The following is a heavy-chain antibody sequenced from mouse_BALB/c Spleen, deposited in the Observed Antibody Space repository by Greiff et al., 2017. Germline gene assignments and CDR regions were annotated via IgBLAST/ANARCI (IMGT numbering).Heavy chain of an antibody. CDR1: GFDFSRYW. CDR2: INPGSSTI. CDR3: ARRSPYGSYWYFDV. J-gene: IGHJ1*01. Sequence: EVKLLESGGGLVQPGGSLNLSCAASGFDFSRYWMSWARQAPGKGQEWIGEINPGSSTINYTPSLKDKFIISRDNAKNTLYLQMSKVRSEDTALYYCARRSPYGSYWYFDVWGAGTTVTVSS. V-gene: IGHV4-2*02. D-gene: IGHD1-1*01.